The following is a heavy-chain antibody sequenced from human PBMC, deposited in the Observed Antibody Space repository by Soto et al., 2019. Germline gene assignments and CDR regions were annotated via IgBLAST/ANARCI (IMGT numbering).Heavy chain of an antibody. CDR2: IYPYDSET. J-gene: IGHJ5*01. V-gene: IGHV5-51*01. CDR1: GYSFISYL. CDR3: PRPTRDRYGPES. Sequence: VDSLKISCKGWGYSFISYLIFCVGQMPGKGLQLMGIIYPYDSETRYSPSFQGLVTISADRSISTAYLQWSSLKTSDTAIYYCPRPTRDRYGPESSGNGTLV. D-gene: IGHD5-18*01.